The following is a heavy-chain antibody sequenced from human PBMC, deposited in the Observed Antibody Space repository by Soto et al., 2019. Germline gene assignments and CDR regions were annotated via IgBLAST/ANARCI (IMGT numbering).Heavy chain of an antibody. D-gene: IGHD3-3*01. CDR2: ISISGSNI. J-gene: IGHJ4*02. CDR3: ARGWRYDFWSGYFEF. Sequence: GGSLRLSCAAPGFTFNDYYMTWIRQAPGKGLEWISYISISGSNIHYADSVKGRFTISRDNAKKSLYLQMDSLRAEDTAVYFCARGWRYDFWSGYFEFWGQGALVTVSS. V-gene: IGHV3-11*01. CDR1: GFTFNDYY.